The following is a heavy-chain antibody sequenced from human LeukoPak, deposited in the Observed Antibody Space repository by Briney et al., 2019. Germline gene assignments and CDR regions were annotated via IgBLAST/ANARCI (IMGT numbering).Heavy chain of an antibody. CDR2: IYYSGST. D-gene: IGHD3-9*01. CDR1: GGSISSYY. J-gene: IGHJ6*02. Sequence: PSETLSLTCTASGGSISSYYWSWIRQPPGKGLEWIGYIYYSGSTNYNPSLKSRVTISVDTSKNQFSLKLSSVTAADTAVYYCARGHFDWSYYYYYGMDVWGQGTTVTVSS. CDR3: ARGHFDWSYYYYYGMDV. V-gene: IGHV4-59*08.